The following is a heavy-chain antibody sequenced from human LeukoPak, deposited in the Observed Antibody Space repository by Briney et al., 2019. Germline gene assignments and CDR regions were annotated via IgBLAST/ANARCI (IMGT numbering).Heavy chain of an antibody. J-gene: IGHJ4*02. CDR3: TREMGWLVPNDY. V-gene: IGHV3-49*03. CDR2: IRSKAYGGTT. Sequence: GGSLRLSCAASGFTFSDYYMSWIRQAPGKGLEWVGFIRSKAYGGTTEYAASVKGRFTISRDDSKSIAYLQMNSLKTEDTAVYYCTREMGWLVPNDYWGQGTLVTVSS. D-gene: IGHD6-19*01. CDR1: GFTFSDYY.